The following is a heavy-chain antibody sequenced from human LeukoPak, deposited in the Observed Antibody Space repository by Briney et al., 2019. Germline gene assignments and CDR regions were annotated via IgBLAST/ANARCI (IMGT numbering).Heavy chain of an antibody. CDR2: ISGSGDGT. Sequence: PGGSLRLSCAASGFTFTNFAMNWVRRAPGQGLEWVSTISGSGDGTYYADSVKGRFTISRDNSKNTLFLQMSSLSADDTALYYCAKGRLQEGTVFRGVITPVDYWGQGTLVTVTS. CDR1: GFTFTNFA. V-gene: IGHV3-23*01. J-gene: IGHJ4*02. CDR3: AKGRLQEGTVFRGVITPVDY. D-gene: IGHD3-10*01.